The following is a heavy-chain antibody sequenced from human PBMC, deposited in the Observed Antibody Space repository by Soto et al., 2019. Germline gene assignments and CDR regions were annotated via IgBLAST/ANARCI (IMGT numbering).Heavy chain of an antibody. CDR1: GGSISRYY. CDR3: ARGAITFGGVLGQIDY. D-gene: IGHD3-16*02. V-gene: IGHV4-59*01. CDR2: IYYSGST. Sequence: SETLSLTCTVSGGSISRYYWTWIRQPPGKGLEWIGYIYYSGSTNYNPSLKSRLTISVDTSKNQFSLKLSSVTAADTAVYYCARGAITFGGVLGQIDYWGQGTLVTVSS. J-gene: IGHJ4*02.